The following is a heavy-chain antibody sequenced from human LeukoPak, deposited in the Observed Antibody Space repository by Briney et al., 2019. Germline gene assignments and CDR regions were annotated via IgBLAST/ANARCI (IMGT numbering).Heavy chain of an antibody. D-gene: IGHD5-12*01. Sequence: SETLSLTCTVSGGSMSSSSYYWGWIRQPPGKGLEWIGSIYYSGSTYYNPSLKSRVTISVDTSKNQFSLKLSSVTAADTAVYYCARVVRGYSGYEPKRRGGGLFDYWGQGTLVTVSS. CDR1: GGSMSSSSYY. V-gene: IGHV4-39*07. J-gene: IGHJ4*02. CDR3: ARVVRGYSGYEPKRRGGGLFDY. CDR2: IYYSGST.